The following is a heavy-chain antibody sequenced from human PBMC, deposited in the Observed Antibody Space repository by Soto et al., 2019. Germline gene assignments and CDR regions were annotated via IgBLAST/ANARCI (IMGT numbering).Heavy chain of an antibody. D-gene: IGHD6-13*01. V-gene: IGHV3-33*01. J-gene: IGHJ4*02. Sequence: QVQLVESGGGVVQPGKSLRLSCAASGFTFSSSGMHWVRQAPGKGLEWVAFIWHDGSIKYYADSVKGRFTSSRDNSKNTLYLQMNRLRAEDAAVFYCARGAKIAEDWGQGTRVTVSS. CDR1: GFTFSSSG. CDR2: IWHDGSIK. CDR3: ARGAKIAED.